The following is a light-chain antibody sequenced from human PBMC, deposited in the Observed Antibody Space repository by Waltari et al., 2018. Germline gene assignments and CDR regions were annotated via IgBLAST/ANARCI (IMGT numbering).Light chain of an antibody. J-gene: IGLJ2*01. CDR3: AAWDDSLTGVV. CDR2: SNK. Sequence: QSVLTQPPSASGTPGQRVTISCSGGSSNIGSNTVNWYQQLPGTAPKLLIYSNKPRPSGVPDRFSGSRSGTSASLAISGLQSEDDADYSCAAWDDSLTGVVFGGGTKLTVL. V-gene: IGLV1-44*01. CDR1: SSNIGSNT.